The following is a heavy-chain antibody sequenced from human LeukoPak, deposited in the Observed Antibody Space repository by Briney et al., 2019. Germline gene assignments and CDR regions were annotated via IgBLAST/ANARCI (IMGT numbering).Heavy chain of an antibody. J-gene: IGHJ5*02. Sequence: SGPTLVKPTQTLTLTCTFSEFSLTTSGVGVGWIRQPPGKALEWLAVIYWDDDKRYSPSLKSRLTITKDISKNQVVLMITNVDPLDTATYLCAYRRKWNFFAHWGQGALVTVSS. V-gene: IGHV2-5*02. D-gene: IGHD1-7*01. CDR3: AYRRKWNFFAH. CDR1: EFSLTTSGVG. CDR2: IYWDDDK.